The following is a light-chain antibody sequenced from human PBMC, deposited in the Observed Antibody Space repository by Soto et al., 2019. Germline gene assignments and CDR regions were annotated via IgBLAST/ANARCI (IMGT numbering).Light chain of an antibody. CDR3: AAWDDSLNGYV. V-gene: IGLV1-44*01. Sequence: QSVLTQPPSASGTPGQRVTISCSGGSSNIGTNAVNWYQQLPGTAPKLLIYNNNQRPSGVPDRFSGSKSGPSASLATSGLQSEDEADYYCAAWDDSLNGYVFGTGTKVTVL. CDR2: NNN. J-gene: IGLJ1*01. CDR1: SSNIGTNA.